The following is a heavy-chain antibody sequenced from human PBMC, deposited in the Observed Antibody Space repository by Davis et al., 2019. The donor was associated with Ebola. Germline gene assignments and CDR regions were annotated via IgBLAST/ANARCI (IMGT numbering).Heavy chain of an antibody. D-gene: IGHD4-11*01. Sequence: PRESLRLSCAASGFTFSRYAMSWVRQAPGKGLVWVSRTNSDGSITSYADSVKGRFTISRDNAKNTLYLQMNSLRAEDTAVYYCARGERTVTTPLAYWGQGALVTVSS. J-gene: IGHJ4*02. V-gene: IGHV3-74*01. CDR3: ARGERTVTTPLAY. CDR1: GFTFSRYA. CDR2: TNSDGSIT.